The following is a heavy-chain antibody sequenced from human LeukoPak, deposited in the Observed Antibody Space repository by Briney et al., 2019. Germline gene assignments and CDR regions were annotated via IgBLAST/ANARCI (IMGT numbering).Heavy chain of an antibody. CDR1: GFTFSRYS. V-gene: IGHV3-48*02. D-gene: IGHD2-15*01. J-gene: IGHJ5*02. Sequence: GESLRLSCAASGFTFSRYSMNWVRPAPGKGLEWVSYISSSSSNISYADSVKGRSTISRDNAKNSLYLQMNSLTDEDTAVYYCARDVSGGSCYLGCWFDHWGQGTLVTVSS. CDR3: ARDVSGGSCYLGCWFDH. CDR2: ISSSSSNI.